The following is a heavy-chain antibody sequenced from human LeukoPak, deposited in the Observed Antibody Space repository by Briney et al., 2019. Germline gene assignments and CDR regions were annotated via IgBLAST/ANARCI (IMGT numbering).Heavy chain of an antibody. CDR2: INPNSGGT. V-gene: IGHV1-2*06. CDR1: GYTFTGYY. Sequence: ASVKVSCKASGYTFTGYYMHWVRQAPGQGLEWMGRINPNSGGTKYAQKFEGRVTMTRDTSISTAYMKLSRLRSDDTAVYYCARERRYSSGWVDFDYWGQGTLVTVSS. D-gene: IGHD6-19*01. J-gene: IGHJ4*02. CDR3: ARERRYSSGWVDFDY.